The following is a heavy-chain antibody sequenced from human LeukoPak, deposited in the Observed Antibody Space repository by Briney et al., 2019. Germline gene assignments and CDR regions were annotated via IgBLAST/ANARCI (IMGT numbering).Heavy chain of an antibody. CDR3: AKGSYYDSSGSFYFDY. J-gene: IGHJ4*02. CDR1: XFTFSSYA. V-gene: IGHV3-23*01. Sequence: SLRLXXAASXFTFSSYAMSWGRQAPGKGVEWVSGISGSGDNTYYADSVKGRFTISRDNSKNTLYVQVNSLGTEDTAAYYCAKGSYYDSSGSFYFDYWGQGTLVTVSS. CDR2: ISGSGDNT. D-gene: IGHD3-22*01.